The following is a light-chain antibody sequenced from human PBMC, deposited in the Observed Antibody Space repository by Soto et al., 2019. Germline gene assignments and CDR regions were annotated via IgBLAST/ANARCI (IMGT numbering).Light chain of an antibody. CDR2: GNS. Sequence: QSVLTQPPSVSGAPGQRVTISCTGSSSNIGAGYDVHWYQQLPGTAPKLLIYGNSNRPSGVPDRFSGSKSGTSASLAITGFQAEDEADYYCKFLKVFGTGNKPTVL. CDR3: KFLKV. J-gene: IGLJ1*01. CDR1: SSNIGAGYD. V-gene: IGLV1-40*01.